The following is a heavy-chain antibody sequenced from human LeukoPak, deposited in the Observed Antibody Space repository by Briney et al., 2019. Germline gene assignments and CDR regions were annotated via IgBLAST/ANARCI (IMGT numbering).Heavy chain of an antibody. CDR1: GGSISSYY. D-gene: IGHD1-14*01. CDR3: ARETGHNWFDP. Sequence: SETLSLTCTVSGGSISSYYWSWIRQPPGKGLEWIGYIYYSGSTNYNPSLKSRVTISVDTSKNQFSLKLSSATAADTAVYYCARETGHNWFDPWGQGTLVTVSS. V-gene: IGHV4-59*01. J-gene: IGHJ5*02. CDR2: IYYSGST.